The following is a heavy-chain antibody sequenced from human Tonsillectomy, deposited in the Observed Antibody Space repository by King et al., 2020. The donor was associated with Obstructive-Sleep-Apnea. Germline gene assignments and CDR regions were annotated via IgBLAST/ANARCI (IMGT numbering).Heavy chain of an antibody. CDR1: GFTFSTYW. D-gene: IGHD1-26*01. CDR3: ARGKWGAFDM. CDR2: INSDGNIT. V-gene: IGHV3-74*01. Sequence: VQLVESGGGLVQPGGSLRLSCAASGFTFSTYWMHWVRQAPGKGLVWVSRINSDGNITTDADSVKGRFTISRDNAKNTLYLQMNSLRAEDTAVYYCARGKWGAFDMWGQGTMVTVSS. J-gene: IGHJ3*02.